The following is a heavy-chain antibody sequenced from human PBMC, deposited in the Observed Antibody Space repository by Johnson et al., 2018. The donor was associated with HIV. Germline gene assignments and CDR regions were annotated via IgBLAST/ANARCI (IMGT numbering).Heavy chain of an antibody. Sequence: VQLVESGGGVVQPVRSLRLSCAASGFTFSNYPMHWVRQAPGKGLEWVAIISSDGTTKYYADSVKGRFTISRDNSKTSLSLQMNSLRTEDTAVYYCAKCIWGSSLIDAFDIWGQGTLVTVSS. J-gene: IGHJ3*02. V-gene: IGHV3-30*18. D-gene: IGHD6-13*01. CDR3: AKCIWGSSLIDAFDI. CDR2: ISSDGTTK. CDR1: GFTFSNYP.